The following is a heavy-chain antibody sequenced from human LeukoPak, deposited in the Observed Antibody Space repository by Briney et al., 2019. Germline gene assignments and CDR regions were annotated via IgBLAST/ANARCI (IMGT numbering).Heavy chain of an antibody. Sequence: ASVKVSCKVSGYTLTELSMHWVRQAPGKGLEWMGGFDPEDGETIYAQKFQGRVTMTEDTSTDTAYMELSSLRSEDTAVYYCATGPGYSYGNYAEYFQHWGQGTLVTASS. V-gene: IGHV1-24*01. CDR1: GYTLTELS. J-gene: IGHJ1*01. CDR3: ATGPGYSYGNYAEYFQH. D-gene: IGHD5-18*01. CDR2: FDPEDGET.